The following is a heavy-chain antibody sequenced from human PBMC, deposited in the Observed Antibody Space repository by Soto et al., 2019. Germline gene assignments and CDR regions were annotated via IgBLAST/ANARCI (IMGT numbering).Heavy chain of an antibody. CDR3: ARGLDYSGMDV. Sequence: LSLTCAVSGYSISSGYYWGGIRQPPGKGLEWIGSIYHSGSTYNSPSLGSRVTISLDTSKNQFSLKLRSVTAADTAVYFCARGLDYSGMDVWGQGTTVTVSS. J-gene: IGHJ6*02. CDR1: GYSISSGYY. CDR2: IYHSGST. V-gene: IGHV4-38-2*01.